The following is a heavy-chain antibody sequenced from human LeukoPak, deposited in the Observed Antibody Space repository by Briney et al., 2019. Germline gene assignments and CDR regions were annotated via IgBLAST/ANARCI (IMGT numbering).Heavy chain of an antibody. D-gene: IGHD2-2*01. CDR2: LYSSGDT. V-gene: IGHV4-4*07. Sequence: SETLSLTCTVSGGSISGYYWSWIGQTAGKGLEWIGRLYSSGDTNYNPSLKRRIPLSVDTSKNQFSLRLSSVTAADTAVYYCARECSSTCPYNNMDVWGQGATVTVSS. J-gene: IGHJ6*02. CDR1: GGSISGYY. CDR3: ARECSSTCPYNNMDV.